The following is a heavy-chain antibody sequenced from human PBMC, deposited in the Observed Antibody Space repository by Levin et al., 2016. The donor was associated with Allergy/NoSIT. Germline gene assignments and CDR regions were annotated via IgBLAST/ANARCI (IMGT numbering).Heavy chain of an antibody. D-gene: IGHD2-21*02. CDR3: ATGTSCNGDCYSY. V-gene: IGHV1-69*04. Sequence: WVRQAPGQGLEWMGRVNPILGRTDYPQKFQGRVTITADKSTTTAYMELSSLRSEDTAVYYCATGTSCNGDCYSYWGQGTLVTVSS. J-gene: IGHJ4*02. CDR2: VNPILGRT.